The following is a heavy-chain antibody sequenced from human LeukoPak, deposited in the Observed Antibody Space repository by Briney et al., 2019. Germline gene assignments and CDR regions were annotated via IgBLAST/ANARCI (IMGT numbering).Heavy chain of an antibody. CDR3: ARDVYYGSGSPRLDY. J-gene: IGHJ4*02. CDR2: ITSNGNSV. Sequence: GGSLRLSCAASGFTFSDYYMGWIRQAPGKGLEWISYITSNGNSVYYAASVKGRFTISRDNAKNSLYLQVNSLTAEDAAVYYCARDVYYGSGSPRLDYWGQGTLVTVSS. V-gene: IGHV3-11*04. D-gene: IGHD3-10*01. CDR1: GFTFSDYY.